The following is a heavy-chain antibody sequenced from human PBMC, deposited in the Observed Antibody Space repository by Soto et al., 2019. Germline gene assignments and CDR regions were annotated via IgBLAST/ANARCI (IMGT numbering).Heavy chain of an antibody. J-gene: IGHJ6*02. CDR2: IGTAGDT. CDR3: ARVTAYYYHGMDV. D-gene: IGHD5-18*01. Sequence: EVQLVESGGGLVQPGGSLRLSCAASGFTFSSYDMHWVRQATGKGLEWVSAIGTAGDTYYPGSVKSRFTISTENAKNSLYLQMNSLRAEDTAVYYCARVTAYYYHGMDVWGQGTTVTVSS. V-gene: IGHV3-13*01. CDR1: GFTFSSYD.